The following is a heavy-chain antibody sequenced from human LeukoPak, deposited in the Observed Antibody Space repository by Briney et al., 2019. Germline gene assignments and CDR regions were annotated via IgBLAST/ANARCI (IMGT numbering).Heavy chain of an antibody. CDR2: ISGSSSYI. CDR3: AREHSSGRVGFNC. CDR1: GFTFNSYT. Sequence: GGSLRLSCAASGFTFNSYTMNWVRQAPGKGLERVSSISGSSSYIYYADSVKGRFTISRDNAKNSLYLQMDSLRAEDTAVYYCAREHSSGRVGFNCWGQGTLVTVSS. D-gene: IGHD6-19*01. J-gene: IGHJ4*02. V-gene: IGHV3-21*01.